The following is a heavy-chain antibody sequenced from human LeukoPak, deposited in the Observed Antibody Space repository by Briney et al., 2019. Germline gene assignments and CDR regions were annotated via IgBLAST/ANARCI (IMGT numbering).Heavy chain of an antibody. J-gene: IGHJ4*02. CDR2: IWYDGSNK. CDR3: ARDQLAYSGYDTLFDH. V-gene: IGHV3-33*01. CDR1: GFPFSSYG. Sequence: GGSLRLSCAASGFPFSSYGMHWVRQAPGKGLEWVAVIWYDGSNKYYADSVKGRFTISRDNSKNTLYLQLNSLRPEDTAVYYCARDQLAYSGYDTLFDHWGQGTLVTVSS. D-gene: IGHD5-12*01.